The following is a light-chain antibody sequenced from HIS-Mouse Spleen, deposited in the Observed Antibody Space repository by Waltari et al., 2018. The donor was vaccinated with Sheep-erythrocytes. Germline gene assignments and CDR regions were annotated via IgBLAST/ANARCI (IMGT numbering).Light chain of an antibody. V-gene: IGLV2-18*02. J-gene: IGLJ3*02. CDR2: EVS. CDR3: CSYAGSSTPWV. CDR1: SSDVGRYNL. Sequence: QSALTQPPSVSGSPGQSVTISSTGTSSDVGRYNLVPWYQQPPGPAPKLMIYEVSNRPSGVPDRFSGSKSGNTASLTISGLQAEDEADYYCCSYAGSSTPWVFGGGTKLTVL.